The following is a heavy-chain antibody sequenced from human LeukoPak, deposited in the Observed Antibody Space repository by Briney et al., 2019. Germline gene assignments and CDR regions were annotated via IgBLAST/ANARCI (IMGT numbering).Heavy chain of an antibody. Sequence: PGGSLRLSCAASGFTFSSYGMHWVRQAPGKGLEWVSAISGSGGSTYYADSVKGRFTISRDNSKNTLYLQMNSLRAEDTAVYYCAKDGPLDDSFDYWGQGTLVTVSS. D-gene: IGHD3-22*01. CDR3: AKDGPLDDSFDY. J-gene: IGHJ4*02. CDR1: GFTFSSYG. V-gene: IGHV3-23*01. CDR2: ISGSGGST.